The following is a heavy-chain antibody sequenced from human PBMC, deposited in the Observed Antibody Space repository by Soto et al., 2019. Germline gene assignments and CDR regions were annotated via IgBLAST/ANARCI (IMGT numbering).Heavy chain of an antibody. V-gene: IGHV3-7*01. CDR1: GFTFSSYW. J-gene: IGHJ3*02. CDR2: IKQDGSEK. Sequence: GGSLRLSCAASGFTFSSYWMSWVRQAPGKGLEWVANIKQDGSEKYYVDSVKGRFTISRDNAKNSLYLQMNSLRAEDTAVYYCARDGSKLERLVGAFDIWGQGTMVTVSS. CDR3: ARDGSKLERLVGAFDI. D-gene: IGHD1-1*01.